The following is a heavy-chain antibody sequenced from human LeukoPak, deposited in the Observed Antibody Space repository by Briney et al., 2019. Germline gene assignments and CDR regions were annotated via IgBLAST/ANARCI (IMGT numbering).Heavy chain of an antibody. V-gene: IGHV3-53*01. CDR2: IYTGGTT. Sequence: GGALRLSCAASGFAVSDNYMSWVRQAPGKGLEWVSIIYTGGTTYYADSVKGRFTISRDHSKNTVFLQMNTLRVDDTAVYFCTRGSSNWSLFDFWGQGTQVTVSS. CDR1: GFAVSDNY. J-gene: IGHJ4*02. CDR3: TRGSSNWSLFDF. D-gene: IGHD4-11*01.